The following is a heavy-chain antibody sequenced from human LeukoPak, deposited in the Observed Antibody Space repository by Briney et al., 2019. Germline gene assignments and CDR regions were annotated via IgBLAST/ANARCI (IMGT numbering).Heavy chain of an antibody. D-gene: IGHD2-8*01. V-gene: IGHV3-13*04. CDR3: ARGSNTHFDY. CDR1: GFTFSNYD. J-gene: IGHJ4*02. CDR2: IGTAGDT. Sequence: PGGSLRLSCAASGFTFSNYDMHWVRQATGKGLEWVSAIGTAGDTYYPGPVRGRFTMSRENARNSLYLQMNSLAAGDTAVYYCARGSNTHFDYWGQGILVTVSS.